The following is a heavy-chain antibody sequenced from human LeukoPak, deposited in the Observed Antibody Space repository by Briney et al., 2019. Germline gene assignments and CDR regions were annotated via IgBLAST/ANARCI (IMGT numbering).Heavy chain of an antibody. V-gene: IGHV3-30-3*01. D-gene: IGHD6-13*01. Sequence: GESLRLSCAASGFTFSSYSMHWVRQAPGKGVEWGAAISYDGNNKHYADSVKGRFTISRDTSKNTLYLQMNSLRAEDTAMYYCVRDRCSSCHYFDCWGQRTLVTVSS. CDR2: ISYDGNNK. J-gene: IGHJ4*02. CDR1: GFTFSSYS. CDR3: VRDRCSSCHYFDC.